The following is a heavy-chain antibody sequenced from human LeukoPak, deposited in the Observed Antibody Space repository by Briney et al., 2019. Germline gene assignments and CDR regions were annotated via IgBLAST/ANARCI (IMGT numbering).Heavy chain of an antibody. D-gene: IGHD3-10*01. Sequence: PGGSLRLSCAASGFTFSSYAMSWVRQAPGKGLEWVSAISGSGGSTYYADSVKGRFTISRDNSKNTLYLQMNSLRAEDTAVYYCARDFPKHYGSGSYQFWGQGTLVTVSS. CDR2: ISGSGGST. CDR1: GFTFSSYA. V-gene: IGHV3-23*01. J-gene: IGHJ4*02. CDR3: ARDFPKHYGSGSYQF.